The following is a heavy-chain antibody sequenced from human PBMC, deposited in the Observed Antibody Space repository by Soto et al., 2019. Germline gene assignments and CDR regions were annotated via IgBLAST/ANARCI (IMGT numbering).Heavy chain of an antibody. CDR3: RRGGYYANSWGKVSDYGLDV. D-gene: IGHD3-16*01. CDR1: GYTFIRYG. CDR2: ISAYNDYT. Sequence: QVQLVQSAAEVKKPGASVKVSCKASGYTFIRYGITWVRQAPGQGLEWMGWISAYNDYTIYAQKLQGRVTMTTETYTRIVNMAVRGVKSEYTAVYRRRRGGYYANSWGKVSDYGLDVWGQGTSVTVSS. J-gene: IGHJ6*02. V-gene: IGHV1-18*01.